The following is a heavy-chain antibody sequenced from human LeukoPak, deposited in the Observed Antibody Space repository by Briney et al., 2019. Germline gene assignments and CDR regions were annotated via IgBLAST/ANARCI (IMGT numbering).Heavy chain of an antibody. CDR1: GGSISSGGYY. D-gene: IGHD3-22*01. V-gene: IGHV4-31*03. CDR2: IYYSGST. J-gene: IGHJ3*02. CDR3: ARARDYYDSSGYTPHAFDI. Sequence: SETLSLTCTVSGGSISSGGYYWSWIRQHPGKGLEWIGYIYYSGSTYYNPFLKSRVTISVDTSKNQFSLKLSSVTAADTAAYYCARARDYYDSSGYTPHAFDIWGQGTMVTVSS.